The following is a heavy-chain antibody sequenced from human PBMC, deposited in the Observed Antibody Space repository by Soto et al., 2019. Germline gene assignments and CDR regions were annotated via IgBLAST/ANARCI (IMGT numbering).Heavy chain of an antibody. CDR2: IYYSGST. Sequence: SETLSLTCTVSGGSISSSSYYWGWIRQPPGKGLEWIGSIYYSGSTYYNPSLKSRVTISVDTSKNQFSLKLSSVTAADTAVYYCARHIYSRIFGVENYPDYWGQGTLVTVSS. CDR1: GGSISSSSYY. J-gene: IGHJ4*02. CDR3: ARHIYSRIFGVENYPDY. D-gene: IGHD3-3*01. V-gene: IGHV4-39*01.